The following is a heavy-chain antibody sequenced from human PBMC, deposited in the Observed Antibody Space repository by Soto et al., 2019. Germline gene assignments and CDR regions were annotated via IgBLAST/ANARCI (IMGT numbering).Heavy chain of an antibody. CDR2: INYSGST. V-gene: IGHV4-34*01. J-gene: IGHJ4*02. CDR1: GGSFSGYY. D-gene: IGHD3-10*01. CDR3: ARHQPFYFGSGTYYNLLFDQ. Sequence: PSETLSLTCAVHGGSFSGYYWSWSWIRQSPGKGLEWIGEINYSGSTKYNPSLKSRVTISIDTSKDQFSLKLSSVTAADTAVYYCARHQPFYFGSGTYYNLLFDQWGQGTLVTVSS.